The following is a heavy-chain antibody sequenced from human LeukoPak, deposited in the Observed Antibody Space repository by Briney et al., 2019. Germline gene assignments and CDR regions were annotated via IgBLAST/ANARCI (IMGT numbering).Heavy chain of an antibody. CDR3: ARDPAGYSSSWGAVTAIQGPDY. Sequence: PGGSLRLSCAASGFIFSNYGMSWVRQAPGKGLEWVSAIRGNAGTTYYADSVKGRFTISRDNAKNSLYLQMNSLRAEDTAVYYCARDPAGYSSSWGAVTAIQGPDYWGQGTLVTVSS. J-gene: IGHJ4*02. CDR2: IRGNAGTT. D-gene: IGHD6-13*01. CDR1: GFIFSNYG. V-gene: IGHV3-23*01.